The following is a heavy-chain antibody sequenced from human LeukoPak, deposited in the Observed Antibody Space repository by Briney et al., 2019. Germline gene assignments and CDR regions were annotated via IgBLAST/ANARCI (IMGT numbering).Heavy chain of an antibody. Sequence: GASVKVSCKASGYTFTGYYMHWVRQAPGQGLEWMGWINPNSGGTNYAQKFQGRVTMTRDTSISTAYMELSRLRSDDTAVYYCARALWFGELLYVDYWGQGTLVTVSS. J-gene: IGHJ4*02. D-gene: IGHD3-10*01. CDR3: ARALWFGELLYVDY. V-gene: IGHV1-2*02. CDR1: GYTFTGYY. CDR2: INPNSGGT.